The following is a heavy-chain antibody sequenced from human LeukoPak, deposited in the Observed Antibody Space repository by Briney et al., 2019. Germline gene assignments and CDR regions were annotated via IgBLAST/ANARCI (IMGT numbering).Heavy chain of an antibody. J-gene: IGHJ2*01. CDR2: ICPGGTIT. Sequence: PGGSLRVSCTASGFTFSNYCMHWVRQTPGKGLIWVSRICPGGTITNYADSVKGRFTISRDDAKNSVYLQMNGLKAEDTAVYHCVGGPGWVFDLWGRGTLVTVSS. CDR3: VGGPGWVFDL. V-gene: IGHV3-74*01. D-gene: IGHD1-26*01. CDR1: GFTFSNYC.